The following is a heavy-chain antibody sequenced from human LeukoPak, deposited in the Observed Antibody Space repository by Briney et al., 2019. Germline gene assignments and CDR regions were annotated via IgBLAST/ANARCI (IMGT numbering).Heavy chain of an antibody. CDR3: VWGSAWYYFDY. D-gene: IGHD6-19*01. J-gene: IGHJ4*02. V-gene: IGHV4-39*02. CDR1: GGSISSSTYY. Sequence: SEALSLTCTVSGGSISSSTYYWGWIRPPPGQGLEWIGNIYYSGRTYYNPSLKSRVTISVDTSENHFSLKLSSVTAADTAVYYCVWGSAWYYFDYWGQGTLVTVSS. CDR2: IYYSGRT.